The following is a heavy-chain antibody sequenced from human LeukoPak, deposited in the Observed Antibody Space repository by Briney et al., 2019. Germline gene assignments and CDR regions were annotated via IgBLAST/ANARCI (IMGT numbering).Heavy chain of an antibody. V-gene: IGHV3-48*03. CDR1: GFTFSSYE. CDR2: ISSSGSTI. CDR3: ARVRGYHDSSGYNPLWY. Sequence: GGSLRLSCAASGFTFSSYEMNWVRQAPGKGLEWVSYISSSGSTIYYADSVKGRFTISRDNAKNSLYLQMNSLRAEDTAVYYCARVRGYHDSSGYNPLWYWGQGTLVTVSS. D-gene: IGHD3-22*01. J-gene: IGHJ4*02.